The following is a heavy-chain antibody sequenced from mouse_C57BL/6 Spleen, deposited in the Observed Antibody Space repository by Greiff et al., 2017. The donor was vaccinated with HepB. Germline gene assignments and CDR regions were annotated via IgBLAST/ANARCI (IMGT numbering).Heavy chain of an antibody. V-gene: IGHV3-6*01. D-gene: IGHD4-1*01. Sequence: EVQLQESGPGLVKPSQSLSLTCSVTGYSITSGYYWNWIRQFPGNKLEWMGYISYDGSNNYNPSLKNRISITNDTSKNQFFLKLNSVTTEDTATYYCAELTGSYAMDYWGQGTSVTVAS. J-gene: IGHJ4*01. CDR1: GYSITSGYY. CDR3: AELTGSYAMDY. CDR2: ISYDGSN.